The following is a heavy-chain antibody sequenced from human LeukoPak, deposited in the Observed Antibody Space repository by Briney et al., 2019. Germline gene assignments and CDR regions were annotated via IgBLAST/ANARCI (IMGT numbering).Heavy chain of an antibody. D-gene: IGHD3/OR15-3a*01. CDR1: GGSISTSSYY. CDR3: ARTVNMGLWTGYYDIQGAFDI. CDR2: INHSGST. V-gene: IGHV4-39*07. Sequence: SETLSLTCTVSGGSISTSSYYWGWIRQPPGKGLEWIGEINHSGSTNYNPSLKSRVTISVDTSKNQFSLKLSSVTAADTAVYYCARTVNMGLWTGYYDIQGAFDIWGQGTMATVSS. J-gene: IGHJ3*02.